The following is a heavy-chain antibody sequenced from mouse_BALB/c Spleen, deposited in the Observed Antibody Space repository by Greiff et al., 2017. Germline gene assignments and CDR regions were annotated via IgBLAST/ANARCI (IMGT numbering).Heavy chain of an antibody. V-gene: IGHV2-9*02. CDR1: GFSLTSYG. D-gene: IGHD1-2*01. J-gene: IGHJ4*01. CDR2: IWAGGST. Sequence: VQGVESGPGLVAPSQSLSITCTVSGFSLTSYGVHWVRQPPGKGLEWLGVIWAGGSTNYNSALMSRLSISKDNSKSQVFLKMNSLQTDDTAMYYCARGDYGYVGYAMDYWGQGTSVTVAA. CDR3: ARGDYGYVGYAMDY.